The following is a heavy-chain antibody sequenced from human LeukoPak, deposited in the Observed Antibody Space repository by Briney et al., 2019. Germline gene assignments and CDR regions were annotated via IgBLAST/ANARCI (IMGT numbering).Heavy chain of an antibody. Sequence: PSETLSLTCAVYGGSFSGYYWSWIRQPPGKGLEWIGEINHSGSTNYNPSLKSRVTISVDTSKNQFSLKLSSVTAADTAVYYCARLRTTRLRPNKPLIYFDYWGQGTLVTVSS. D-gene: IGHD4-17*01. V-gene: IGHV4-34*01. CDR2: INHSGST. CDR3: ARLRTTRLRPNKPLIYFDY. J-gene: IGHJ4*02. CDR1: GGSFSGYY.